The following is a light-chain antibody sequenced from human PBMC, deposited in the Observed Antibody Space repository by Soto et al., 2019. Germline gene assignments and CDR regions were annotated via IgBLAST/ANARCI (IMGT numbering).Light chain of an antibody. J-gene: IGKJ1*01. V-gene: IGKV3-20*01. CDR2: SAS. CDR3: QRYGA. CDR1: QSVSSSH. Sequence: EIVLTQSPGTLSLSPGERATLSCRASQSVSSSHLAWYQHKPGQAPRLLIYSASSGATGIPDRFSGSGSGTDFTLTISRLEPEDFAVDYCQRYGAFGQGTKVDIK.